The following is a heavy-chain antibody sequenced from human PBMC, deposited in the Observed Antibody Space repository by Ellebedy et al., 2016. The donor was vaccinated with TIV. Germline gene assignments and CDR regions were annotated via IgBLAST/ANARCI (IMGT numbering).Heavy chain of an antibody. CDR2: IWYDGSNK. D-gene: IGHD6-6*01. CDR1: GFTFRSYG. Sequence: GESLKISCAASGFTFRSYGMHWVRQAPGKGLEWVAVIWYDGSNKYYGDSVKGRFNISRDNSKNTLYLQMNSLRAEDTAVYYCARRIAARPDYYYHMDVWGQGTTVTVAS. V-gene: IGHV3-33*01. J-gene: IGHJ6*02. CDR3: ARRIAARPDYYYHMDV.